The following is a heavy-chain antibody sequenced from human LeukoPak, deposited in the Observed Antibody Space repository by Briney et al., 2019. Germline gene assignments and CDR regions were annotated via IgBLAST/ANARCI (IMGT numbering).Heavy chain of an antibody. CDR2: IYPGDSDT. CDR3: ARWPNYGSGSYDWPLDH. J-gene: IGHJ5*02. CDR1: GYSFTSYW. Sequence: GESLKISCKGSGYSFTSYWIGWVRQMPGKGLEWMGIIYPGDSDTRYSPSFQGQVTISADKSISTAYLQWSSLKASDTAMYYCARWPNYGSGSYDWPLDHWGQGTLVTVSS. D-gene: IGHD3-10*01. V-gene: IGHV5-51*01.